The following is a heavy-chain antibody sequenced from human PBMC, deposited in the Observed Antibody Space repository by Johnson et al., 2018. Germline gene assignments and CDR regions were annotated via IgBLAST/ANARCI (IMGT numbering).Heavy chain of an antibody. CDR1: GFTFSSYG. CDR2: IWYDGRDT. V-gene: IGHV3-33*01. CDR3: ARETGERTYDR. Sequence: VQLVETGGGVVQPGRSLRLSCAPSGFTFSSYGMHWVRQAPGKGLEWVAGIWYDGRDTDHADSVKGRFTISRDNSKNILYLQMNSLRGEDTAVYYCARETGERTYDRWGQGTTVTVSS. J-gene: IGHJ3*02. D-gene: IGHD7-27*01.